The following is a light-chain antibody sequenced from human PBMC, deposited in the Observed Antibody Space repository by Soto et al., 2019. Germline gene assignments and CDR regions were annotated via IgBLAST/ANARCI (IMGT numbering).Light chain of an antibody. CDR2: DVN. CDR3: SSYATSTV. J-gene: IGLJ2*01. V-gene: IGLV2-14*01. CDR1: SSDIGVYNF. Sequence: QSALTQPASVSGSPGQSITISCTGTSSDIGVYNFVSWYQQHPGKAPKLMIYDVNPRPSGVSDRFSGSKSGNTASLTISGLQAEDEAHYYCSSYATSTVFGGGTKLTVL.